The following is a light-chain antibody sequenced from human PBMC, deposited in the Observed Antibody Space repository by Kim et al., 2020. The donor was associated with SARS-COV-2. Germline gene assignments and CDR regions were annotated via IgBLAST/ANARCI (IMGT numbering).Light chain of an antibody. CDR1: SSDVGSYNL. V-gene: IGLV2-23*01. Sequence: QSALTQPASVSGSPGQSITISCTGTSSDVGSYNLVSWYQHHPGKAPQLLIYEGSKRPSGVSVRFSGSKSGNTASLTISGLQAEDEADYYCCSYILTNTLVFGRGAQLTVL. J-gene: IGLJ2*01. CDR2: EGS. CDR3: CSYILTNTLV.